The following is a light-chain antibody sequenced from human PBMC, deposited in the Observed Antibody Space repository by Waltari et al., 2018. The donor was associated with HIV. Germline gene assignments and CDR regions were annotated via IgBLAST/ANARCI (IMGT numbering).Light chain of an antibody. V-gene: IGLV2-23*02. CDR1: SSDVGSYNL. J-gene: IGLJ2*01. CDR3: CSYAGVYVV. Sequence: QSALTQPAPVSGSPGQSITISCAGTSSDVGSYNLVSWYQQHPGKAPTPMIYEVSKRPSGVSSRFSGSKSGSTASLTISGLQAEDEADYYCCSYAGVYVVFGGGTKLTVL. CDR2: EVS.